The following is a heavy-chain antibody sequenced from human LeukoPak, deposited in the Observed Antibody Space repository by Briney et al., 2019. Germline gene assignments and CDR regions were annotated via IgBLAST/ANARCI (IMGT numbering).Heavy chain of an antibody. Sequence: SETLSLTCTVSGGSIRSGGYYWSWIRQHPGKGLEWIGYIYYNGVTYYNPSLKSRVTISVDTSKNQFSLELSSVTAADTAVYYCARNGAGIAAAPYYYAMDVWGQGTTVTVSS. D-gene: IGHD6-13*01. J-gene: IGHJ6*02. CDR3: ARNGAGIAAAPYYYAMDV. V-gene: IGHV4-31*03. CDR1: GGSIRSGGYY. CDR2: IYYNGVT.